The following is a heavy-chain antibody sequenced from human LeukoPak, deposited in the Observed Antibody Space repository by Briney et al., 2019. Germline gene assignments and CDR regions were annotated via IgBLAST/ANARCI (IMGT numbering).Heavy chain of an antibody. Sequence: ASVNVSCKASGYTFTSYYMHWVRQAPGQGLEWMGIINPSGGSTSYAQKFRGRVTMTRDTSTSTVYMELSSLRSEDTAVYYCARQVILMATLVYYMDVWGKGTTVTVSS. J-gene: IGHJ6*03. CDR3: ARQVILMATLVYYMDV. CDR1: GYTFTSYY. CDR2: INPSGGST. D-gene: IGHD5-12*01. V-gene: IGHV1-46*01.